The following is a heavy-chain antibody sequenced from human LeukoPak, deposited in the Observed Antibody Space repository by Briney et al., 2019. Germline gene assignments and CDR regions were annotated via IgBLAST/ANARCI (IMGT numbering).Heavy chain of an antibody. Sequence: GGSLRLSCAASGFTFRIYAMCWGCQAPGEGLWWVSAICVRGGRTYYADSVKVRFTISRDNSKNTLYLQMNSLRAEDTAVYYCAKDFEVVSGVYYYDSSGYYFDYWGQGTLVTVSS. CDR2: ICVRGGRT. J-gene: IGHJ4*02. CDR3: AKDFEVVSGVYYYDSSGYYFDY. CDR1: GFTFRIYA. D-gene: IGHD3-22*01. V-gene: IGHV3-23*01.